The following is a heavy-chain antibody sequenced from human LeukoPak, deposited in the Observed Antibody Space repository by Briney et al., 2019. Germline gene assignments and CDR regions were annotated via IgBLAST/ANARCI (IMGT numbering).Heavy chain of an antibody. V-gene: IGHV4-4*02. D-gene: IGHD3-22*01. CDR1: GGSISSSNW. J-gene: IGHJ2*01. CDR2: IYHSGST. Sequence: SATLSLPCAVSGGSISSSNWWSWVRQPPGKGLEWIGGIYHSGSTNYNPSLKSRVTISVDKSKNQFSLKLSSVTAADTAVYYCARYYYDSSGSTLRYFDLWGRGTLVTVSS. CDR3: ARYYYDSSGSTLRYFDL.